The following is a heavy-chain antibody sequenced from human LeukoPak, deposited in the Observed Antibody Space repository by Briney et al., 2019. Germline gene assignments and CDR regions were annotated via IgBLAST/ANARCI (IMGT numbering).Heavy chain of an antibody. CDR3: AREGLHNYMDV. Sequence: GGSLRLSCAASGFTFSSYSMNWVCQAPGKGLEWVSSISSSISCIYYADSVKGRFTISRDNAKNSLYLQMNSLRAEDTAVCYCAREGLHNYMDVWGKGTTVTVSS. J-gene: IGHJ6*03. D-gene: IGHD3-16*01. CDR1: GFTFSSYS. V-gene: IGHV3-21*01. CDR2: ISSSISCI.